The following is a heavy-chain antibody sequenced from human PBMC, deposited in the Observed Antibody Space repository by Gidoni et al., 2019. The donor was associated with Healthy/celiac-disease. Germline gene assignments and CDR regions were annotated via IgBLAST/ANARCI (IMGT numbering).Heavy chain of an antibody. D-gene: IGHD6-19*01. CDR1: GYTFTSYY. V-gene: IGHV1-46*03. CDR2: INPSGGST. CDR3: ARDLTGYSSGWYPSDY. J-gene: IGHJ4*02. Sequence: QVQLVQSGAEVKKPGASVKVSCTASGYTFTSYYMHWVRQAPGQGLEWMGIINPSGGSTSYAQKFQGRVTMTRDTSTSTVYMELSSLRSEDTAVYYCARDLTGYSSGWYPSDYWGQGTLVTVSS.